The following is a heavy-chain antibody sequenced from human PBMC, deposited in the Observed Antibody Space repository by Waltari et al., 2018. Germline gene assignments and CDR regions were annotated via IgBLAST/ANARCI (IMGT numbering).Heavy chain of an antibody. Sequence: QLELQESGPGLVKPSETLSLTCSVSGGSIRRSGYYWVWIRQPPGKGLEWIGSIYYRGTTYYNPSLNRRVTRSVDTSKNQFSLKLTSVTAADTAMYVCARQSYYDESGHDWGQGTLVTVSS. CDR2: IYYRGTT. D-gene: IGHD3-22*01. CDR3: ARQSYYDESGHD. V-gene: IGHV4-39*01. CDR1: GGSIRRSGYY. J-gene: IGHJ4*02.